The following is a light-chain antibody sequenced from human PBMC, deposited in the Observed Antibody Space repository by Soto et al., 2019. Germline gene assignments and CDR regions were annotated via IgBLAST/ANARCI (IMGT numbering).Light chain of an antibody. CDR2: GAS. Sequence: DIQVTQSPSSVSASVGDRVTITCRSSQDIAGYLALYQHKPGRTPELLIHGASRLQSGVPARFSGSGSGTDFTLSINSLQPEDFATYYCQQAYSFPITFGQGTRRDIK. CDR1: QDIAGY. CDR3: QQAYSFPIT. J-gene: IGKJ5*01. V-gene: IGKV1D-12*01.